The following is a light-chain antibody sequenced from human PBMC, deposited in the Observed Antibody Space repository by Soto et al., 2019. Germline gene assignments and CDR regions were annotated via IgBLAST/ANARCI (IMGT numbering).Light chain of an antibody. CDR3: TSWTTSTTMR. Sequence: QSALTQPASVSGSPGQSITISCTGTSSDIDAYNFVSWYQQHPGKAPKLMLYDVNIRPSGVSNRFSSSKSGNTASLTISGLQAEDEADYYCTSWTTSTTMRFGGGTKVTVL. CDR1: SSDIDAYNF. CDR2: DVN. V-gene: IGLV2-14*03. J-gene: IGLJ2*01.